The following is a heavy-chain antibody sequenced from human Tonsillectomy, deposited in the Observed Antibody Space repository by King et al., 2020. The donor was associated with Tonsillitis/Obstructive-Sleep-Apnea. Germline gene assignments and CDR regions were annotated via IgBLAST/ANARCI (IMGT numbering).Heavy chain of an antibody. CDR1: GFTFSSYA. Sequence: VQLVESGGGLVQPGGSLRLSCAASGFTFSSYAMSWVRQAPGKGLEWVSAISGSGGSTYYADSVKGRFTISRDNSKNTLYLQMTSLRAEDTAVYYCAKLTYYDILTGYFIPYYFDYWGQGTLVTVSS. V-gene: IGHV3-23*04. J-gene: IGHJ4*02. CDR2: ISGSGGST. D-gene: IGHD3-9*01. CDR3: AKLTYYDILTGYFIPYYFDY.